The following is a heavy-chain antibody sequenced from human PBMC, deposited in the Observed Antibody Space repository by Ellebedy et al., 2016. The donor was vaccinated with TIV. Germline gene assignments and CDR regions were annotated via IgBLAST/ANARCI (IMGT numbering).Heavy chain of an antibody. CDR1: GGSISPYY. J-gene: IGHJ4*02. V-gene: IGHV4-59*01. Sequence: MPSETLSLTCTVSGGSISPYYWSWIRQTPGKGLEWIGYIYDSGSTNYNPSLKSRVTISGDTSKNQFSLKLSSVTAADTAVYYCARVDIAMVIIYWGQGTLVTVSS. CDR2: IYDSGST. CDR3: ARVDIAMVIIY. D-gene: IGHD5-18*01.